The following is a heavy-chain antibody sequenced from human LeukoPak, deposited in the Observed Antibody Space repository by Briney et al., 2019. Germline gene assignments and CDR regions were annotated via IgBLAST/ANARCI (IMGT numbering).Heavy chain of an antibody. J-gene: IGHJ5*02. CDR3: ARARTFETEYSSSVVIPGGLLGWFDP. CDR2: IYHSGST. V-gene: IGHV4-39*07. D-gene: IGHD6-6*01. CDR1: GGSISSSSYY. Sequence: SETLSLTCTVSGGSISSSSYYWGWIRQPPGKGLEWIGYIYHSGSTYYNPSLKSRVTISVDRSKNQFSLKLSSVTAADTAVYYCARARTFETEYSSSVVIPGGLLGWFDPWGQGTLVTVSS.